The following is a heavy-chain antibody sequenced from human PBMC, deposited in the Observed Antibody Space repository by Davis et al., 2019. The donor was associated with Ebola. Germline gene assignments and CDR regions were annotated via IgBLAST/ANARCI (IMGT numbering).Heavy chain of an antibody. CDR2: INAGNGYT. J-gene: IGHJ5*02. CDR1: GYTFTSYA. CDR3: ARGRDFWSGYYGNWFDP. Sequence: ASVKVSCKASGYTFTSYAMHWVRQAPGQRLEWMGWINAGNGYTKYSQNFQDRLTITRDTSASTAYMELSSLRSEDTAMYYCARGRDFWSGYYGNWFDPWGQGTLVTVSS. V-gene: IGHV1-3*01. D-gene: IGHD3-3*01.